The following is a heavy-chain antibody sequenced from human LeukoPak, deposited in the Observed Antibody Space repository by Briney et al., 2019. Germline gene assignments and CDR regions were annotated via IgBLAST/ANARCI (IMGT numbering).Heavy chain of an antibody. J-gene: IGHJ5*02. CDR1: GGSISSYY. CDR2: IYYSGST. V-gene: IGHV4-59*01. Sequence: KPSETLSLTCTVSGGSISSYYWSWIRQPPGKGLDWIGNIYYSGSTNYNPSLKSRVTISVDTSKNQFSLNLNSVTAADTAVYYCARMSIAVAGPRDYNWFDPWGQGTLVTVSS. D-gene: IGHD6-19*01. CDR3: ARMSIAVAGPRDYNWFDP.